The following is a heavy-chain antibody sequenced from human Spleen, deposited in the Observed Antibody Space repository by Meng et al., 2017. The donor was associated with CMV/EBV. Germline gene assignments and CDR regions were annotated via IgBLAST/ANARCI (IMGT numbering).Heavy chain of an antibody. J-gene: IGHJ4*02. V-gene: IGHV3-33*06. CDR1: GFIFSDVG. CDR3: AKGSSSYSKYIDY. Sequence: AASGFIFSDVGMHWVRQAPGKGLEWVAVIWYDGSNEYYADSLKGRFTISRDNSKNTLSLQMYSLRAEDTAVYYCAKGSSSYSKYIDYWGQGALVTVSS. CDR2: IWYDGSNE. D-gene: IGHD1-26*01.